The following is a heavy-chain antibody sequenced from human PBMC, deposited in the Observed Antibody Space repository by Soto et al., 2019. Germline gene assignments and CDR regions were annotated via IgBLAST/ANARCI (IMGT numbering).Heavy chain of an antibody. Sequence: QPGGSLRLSCAASGFTFDDYAMHWVRQAPGKGLEWVSGISWNSGSIGYADSVKGRFTISRDNAKNSLYLQMNSLRAEDTALYYCAKDRYSYGYIYFSVFDYWGQGTLVTVSS. CDR2: ISWNSGSI. J-gene: IGHJ4*02. CDR3: AKDRYSYGYIYFSVFDY. D-gene: IGHD5-18*01. V-gene: IGHV3-9*01. CDR1: GFTFDDYA.